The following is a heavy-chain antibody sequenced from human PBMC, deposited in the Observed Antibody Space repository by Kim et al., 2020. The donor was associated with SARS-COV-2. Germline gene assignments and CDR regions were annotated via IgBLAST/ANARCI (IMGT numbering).Heavy chain of an antibody. Sequence: ASVKVSCKASGYTFTSYGISWVRQAPGQGLEWMGWISAYNGNTNYAQKLQGRVTMTTDTSTSTAYMELRSLRSDDTAVYYCARGSITMIVVVKELDYWGQGTLVTVSS. CDR2: ISAYNGNT. V-gene: IGHV1-18*04. CDR1: GYTFTSYG. CDR3: ARGSITMIVVVKELDY. D-gene: IGHD3-22*01. J-gene: IGHJ4*02.